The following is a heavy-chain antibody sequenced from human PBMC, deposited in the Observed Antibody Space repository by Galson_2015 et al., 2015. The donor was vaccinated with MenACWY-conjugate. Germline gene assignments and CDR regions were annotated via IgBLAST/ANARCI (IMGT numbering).Heavy chain of an antibody. V-gene: IGHV1-69*13. J-gene: IGHJ3*02. CDR3: ARDQAPLYYYDSSGYYNDAFDI. CDR2: IIPIFGTA. D-gene: IGHD3-22*01. CDR1: GGTFSSYA. Sequence: SVKVSCKASGGTFSSYAISWVRQAPGQGLEWMGGIIPIFGTANYAQKFQGRVTITADESTSTAYMELSSLRSEDTAVYYCARDQAPLYYYDSSGYYNDAFDIWGQGTMVTVSS.